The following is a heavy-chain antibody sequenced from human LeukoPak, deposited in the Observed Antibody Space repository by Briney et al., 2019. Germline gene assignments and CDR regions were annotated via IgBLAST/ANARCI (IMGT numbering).Heavy chain of an antibody. CDR1: GFTFSSYA. D-gene: IGHD3-10*01. CDR3: TSGLTMARGIV. Sequence: GGSLRLSCAASGFTFSSYAMSWVRQAPGKGLGWVSAISGSGGSTYYADSVKGRFTISRDNSKNTLYLQMNSLRAEDTAVYYCTSGLTMARGIVWGQGTMVTVSS. V-gene: IGHV3-23*01. CDR2: ISGSGGST. J-gene: IGHJ3*01.